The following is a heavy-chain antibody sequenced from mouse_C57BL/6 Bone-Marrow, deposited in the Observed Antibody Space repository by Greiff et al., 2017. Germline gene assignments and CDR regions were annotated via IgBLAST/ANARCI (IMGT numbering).Heavy chain of an antibody. J-gene: IGHJ3*01. V-gene: IGHV1-15*01. Sequence: QVQLKESGAELVRPGASVTLSCKASGYTFTDYEMHWVKQTPVHGLEWIGAIDPETGGTAYNQKFKGKAILTADKSSSTAYMELRSLTSEDSAVYYCTREYYGSSYRFAYWGQGTLVTVSA. CDR3: TREYYGSSYRFAY. D-gene: IGHD1-1*01. CDR1: GYTFTDYE. CDR2: IDPETGGT.